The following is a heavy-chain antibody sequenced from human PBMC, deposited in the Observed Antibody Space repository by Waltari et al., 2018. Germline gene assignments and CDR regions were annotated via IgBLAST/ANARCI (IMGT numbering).Heavy chain of an antibody. CDR1: GLSFSPYG. J-gene: IGHJ4*02. Sequence: EVQLLESGGGLVQPGGSLRLSCPASGLSFSPYGMTWVRQAPGKGLEWVSSISPNSISTYYADSVKGRFTISRDNSKSTVILQLSSLRVEDTAIYYCAKGQGGRRWYFDYWGQGSQVTVSS. CDR2: ISPNSIST. V-gene: IGHV3-23*01. D-gene: IGHD3-16*01. CDR3: AKGQGGRRWYFDY.